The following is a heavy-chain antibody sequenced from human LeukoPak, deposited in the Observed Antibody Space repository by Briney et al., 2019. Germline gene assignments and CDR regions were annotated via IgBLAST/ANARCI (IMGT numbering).Heavy chain of an antibody. CDR3: ARRRCSGGSCYSYYFDY. CDR2: IYPGDSDT. Sequence: GESLKISCKGSGYSFTSYWIGWVRQMPGKGLEWMGSIYPGDSDTRYSPSFQGQVTISGDKSISTAYLQWSSLKASDTAMYYCARRRCSGGSCYSYYFDYWGQGTLVTVSS. V-gene: IGHV5-51*01. D-gene: IGHD2-15*01. J-gene: IGHJ4*02. CDR1: GYSFTSYW.